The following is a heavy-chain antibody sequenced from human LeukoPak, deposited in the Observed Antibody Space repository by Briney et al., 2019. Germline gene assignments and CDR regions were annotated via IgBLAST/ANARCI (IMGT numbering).Heavy chain of an antibody. CDR1: RYDINSVYY. CDR2: IYHSGST. D-gene: IGHD3-10*01. V-gene: IGHV4-38-2*02. CDR3: ARAGGYYGSGSFLDY. J-gene: IGHJ4*02. Sequence: SETLSLTCTVSRYDINSVYYWGWIRQPPEKGLEWIGSIYHSGSTYYNASLKSRVTISMDTSRNKFSLNLNSVTAADTAVYYCARAGGYYGSGSFLDYWGQGLLVTVSS.